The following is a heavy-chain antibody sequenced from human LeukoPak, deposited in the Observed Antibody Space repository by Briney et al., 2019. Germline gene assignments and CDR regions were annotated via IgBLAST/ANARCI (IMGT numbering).Heavy chain of an antibody. CDR2: ISAYNGNT. D-gene: IGHD3-22*01. CDR1: GYTFTSYG. CDR3: ARDSSEDFYDSSGYYSFDF. J-gene: IGHJ4*02. Sequence: ASVKVSCKASGYTFTSYGISWVRQAPGQGLEWMGWISAYNGNTNYAQKVQGRDTMTTDTSTSTAYMELRSLRSDDTAVFYCARDSSEDFYDSSGYYSFDFWGQGTLVTVSS. V-gene: IGHV1-18*01.